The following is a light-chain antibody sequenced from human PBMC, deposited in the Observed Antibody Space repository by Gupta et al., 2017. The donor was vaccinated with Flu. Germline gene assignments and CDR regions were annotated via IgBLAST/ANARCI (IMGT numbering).Light chain of an antibody. J-gene: IGLJ3*02. CDR3: YSKDITYNCV. V-gene: IGLV3-10*01. CDR1: NLAKRY. CDR2: EAK. Sequence: SYKLTQPPSVSVSPGQTARITCSGENLAKRYAYWYQQKSGQTPRLLIYEAKKRRSGPPERFAASSSANAATPTTSGDQVEDKSFYYHYSKDITYNCVFGGGTRRTVL.